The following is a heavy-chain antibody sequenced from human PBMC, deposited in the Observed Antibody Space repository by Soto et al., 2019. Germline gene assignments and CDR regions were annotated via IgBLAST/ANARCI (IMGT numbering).Heavy chain of an antibody. CDR1: GGSISNSNG. V-gene: IGHV4-4*02. CDR3: AHRPIVGAAI. CDR2: IFHSGST. J-gene: IGHJ4*02. D-gene: IGHD1-26*01. Sequence: QVQLQESGPGLVKPSGTLSLTCAVFGGSISNSNGLTWVRQHPGKGLDCIGEIFHSGSTTYNWSLMGRVTLSVDKANNQVYLKLSSVTAEETAVDYCAHRPIVGAAIWGQGTLVTVSS.